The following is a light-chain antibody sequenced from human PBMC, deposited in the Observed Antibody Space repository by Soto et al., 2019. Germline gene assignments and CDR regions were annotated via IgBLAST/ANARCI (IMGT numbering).Light chain of an antibody. J-gene: IGKJ4*01. CDR3: QHSYDTPLT. V-gene: IGKV1-39*01. Sequence: DIDMTQAPSSLSASVGDRVTITCRAGQDVVNYLNWYQQKPGKAPRLLIYAASSLQSGVPSRFSGSGSGTDFTLTISSLQPEDFATYYCQHSYDTPLTFGGGTKVDIK. CDR2: AAS. CDR1: QDVVNY.